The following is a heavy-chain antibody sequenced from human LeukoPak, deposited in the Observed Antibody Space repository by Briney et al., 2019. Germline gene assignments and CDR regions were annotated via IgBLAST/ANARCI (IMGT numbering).Heavy chain of an antibody. D-gene: IGHD3-3*01. CDR2: ISYDGSNK. J-gene: IGHJ6*03. Sequence: GGSLRLSCAASGFTFSSYAMPWVRQAPGKGLEWVAVISYDGSNKYYADSVKGRFTISRDNSKNTLYLQMNSLRAEDTAVYYCARDTETIFGEVPHYYYYYYMDVWGKGTTVTVSS. V-gene: IGHV3-30*01. CDR3: ARDTETIFGEVPHYYYYYYMDV. CDR1: GFTFSSYA.